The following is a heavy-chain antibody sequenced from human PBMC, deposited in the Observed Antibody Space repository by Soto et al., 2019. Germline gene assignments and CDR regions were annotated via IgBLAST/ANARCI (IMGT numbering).Heavy chain of an antibody. Sequence: ASVKVSCKASGYSFTTYFIHWMRQAPGQRLEWMARINPGNGDTRYSQNLQGRVTITRDTSANTVYMEVSSLTSEDTAVYYCARGPSSGSFDYWGQGTLVTVSS. J-gene: IGHJ4*02. D-gene: IGHD6-25*01. CDR3: ARGPSSGSFDY. V-gene: IGHV1-3*01. CDR1: GYSFTTYF. CDR2: INPGNGDT.